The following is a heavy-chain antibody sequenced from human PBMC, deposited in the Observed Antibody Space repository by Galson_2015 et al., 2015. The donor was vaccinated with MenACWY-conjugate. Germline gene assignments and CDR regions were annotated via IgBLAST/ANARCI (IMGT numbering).Heavy chain of an antibody. CDR3: ARWEASPNAFDI. V-gene: IGHV4-59*01. Sequence: ETLSLTCTVSGGSITSYYWNWIRQPPGKGLEWIGYVHHTGSTSYRPSLRSRVTMSVDTSNSHFSLKLSSVTAADTAVYYCARWEASPNAFDIWGRGTMVTVSS. J-gene: IGHJ3*02. D-gene: IGHD1-26*01. CDR2: VHHTGST. CDR1: GGSITSYY.